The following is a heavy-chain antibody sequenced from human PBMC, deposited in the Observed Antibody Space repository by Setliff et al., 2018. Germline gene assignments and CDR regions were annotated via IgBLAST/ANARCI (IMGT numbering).Heavy chain of an antibody. V-gene: IGHV4-30-4*02. J-gene: IGHJ3*02. Sequence: PSETLSLTCTVSGGSISSGDYYWSWVRQPPGKGLEWIGYIYYSGSTYYNPSLKRRVTISVDTSKNQFSLKLSSVTAADTAVYYCAGQWRNDAFDIWGQGTMVTVSS. CDR1: GGSISSGDYY. CDR2: IYYSGST. D-gene: IGHD2-8*01. CDR3: AGQWRNDAFDI.